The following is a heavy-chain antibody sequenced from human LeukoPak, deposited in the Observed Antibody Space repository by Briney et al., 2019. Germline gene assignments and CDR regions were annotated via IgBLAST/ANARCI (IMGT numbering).Heavy chain of an antibody. CDR2: IKSKAVGVTT. D-gene: IGHD2-21*02. V-gene: IGHV3-15*01. CDR3: TTEQLAYCGGDCSSFYYYYYYMDV. CDR1: GFTFSNVW. J-gene: IGHJ6*03. Sequence: GGSLRLSCAASGFTFSNVWMNWVRQAPGKGLEWLGRIKSKAVGVTTDYAAPVKGRFTISRDDSKNTVYLQMNSLKTEDTAVYYCTTEQLAYCGGDCSSFYYYYYYMDVWGKGTTVSVSS.